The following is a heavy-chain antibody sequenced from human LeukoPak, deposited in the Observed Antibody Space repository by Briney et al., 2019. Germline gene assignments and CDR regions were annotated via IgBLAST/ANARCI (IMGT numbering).Heavy chain of an antibody. CDR1: GGSISSYY. J-gene: IGHJ2*01. D-gene: IGHD1/OR15-1a*01. Sequence: SVTLSLTCTVSGGSISSYYWSWIRQPPGKGLEWIGYIYYSGSTNYNPSLKSRVTISIDTSKNQFSLKLTSVTAADTAVYYCARGTGGWYFDLWGRGTLVTVSS. V-gene: IGHV4-59*01. CDR3: ARGTGGWYFDL. CDR2: IYYSGST.